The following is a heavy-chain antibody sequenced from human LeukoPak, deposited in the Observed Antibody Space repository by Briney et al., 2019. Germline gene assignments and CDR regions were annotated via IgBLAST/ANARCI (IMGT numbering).Heavy chain of an antibody. CDR2: IYYSGST. V-gene: IGHV4-31*03. CDR1: GGSVNSGGYY. J-gene: IGHJ4*02. CDR3: ARHPKSGYSGYESDY. D-gene: IGHD5-12*01. Sequence: SETLSLTCTVSGGSVNSGGYYWSWIRQLPGKGLEWIGYIYYSGSTYYNPSLKSRLTMSLDTSEDQFSLILSSVTAADTAVYYCARHPKSGYSGYESDYWGQGTLVTVSS.